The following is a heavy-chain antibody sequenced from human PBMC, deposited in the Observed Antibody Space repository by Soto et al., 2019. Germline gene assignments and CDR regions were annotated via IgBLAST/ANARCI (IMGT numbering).Heavy chain of an antibody. J-gene: IGHJ4*02. CDR3: ANDTYSVVATIHKNPFDY. CDR1: GFTFSSYA. V-gene: IGHV3-23*01. D-gene: IGHD5-12*01. Sequence: GGSLRLSCAASGFTFSSYAMNWVRQAPGKGLEWVSAISGSGGSTYYADSVKGRFTISRDNSKNTLYLQMNSLRAEDTAVYYCANDTYSVVATIHKNPFDYWGQGTLVTVSS. CDR2: ISGSGGST.